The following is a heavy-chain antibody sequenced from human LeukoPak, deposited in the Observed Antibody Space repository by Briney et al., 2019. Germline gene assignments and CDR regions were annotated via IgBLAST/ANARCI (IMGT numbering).Heavy chain of an antibody. Sequence: ASVKVSCKASGGTFSSYAISWVRQAPGQGLEWRGWIKPNSGGTNYAQKFQGRVTMTRDTSIGTAYMELSRLRSEDTAVYYCARGQTAAGLLFDYWGQGTLVTVSS. J-gene: IGHJ4*02. CDR3: ARGQTAAGLLFDY. CDR1: GGTFSSYA. V-gene: IGHV1-2*02. CDR2: IKPNSGGT. D-gene: IGHD6-13*01.